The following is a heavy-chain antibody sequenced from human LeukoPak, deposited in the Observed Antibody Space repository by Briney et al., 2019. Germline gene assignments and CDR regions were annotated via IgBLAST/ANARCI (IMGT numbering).Heavy chain of an antibody. V-gene: IGHV4-4*07. J-gene: IGHJ4*02. Sequence: SETLTLTCTVSGGSISSYYWSWIRQPAGKGLEWIGRIYTSGSTNYNPSLKSRVTISVDTSKNQFSLKLSSVTAADTAVYYCARARGYDYVWGSYRSASYYFDYWGQGTLVTVSS. CDR3: ARARGYDYVWGSYRSASYYFDY. CDR2: IYTSGST. CDR1: GGSISSYY. D-gene: IGHD3-16*02.